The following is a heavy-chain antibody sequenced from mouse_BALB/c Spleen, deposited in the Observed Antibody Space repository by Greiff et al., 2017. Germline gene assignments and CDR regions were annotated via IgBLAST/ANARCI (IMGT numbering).Heavy chain of an antibody. J-gene: IGHJ4*01. D-gene: IGHD2-4*01. Sequence: EVQVVESGAELVKPGASVKLSCTASGFNIKDTYMHWVKQRPEQGLEWIGRIDPANGNTKYDPKFQGKATITADTSSNTAYLQLSSLTSEDTAVYYCARSTMINAMDYWGQGTSVTVSS. V-gene: IGHV14-3*02. CDR2: IDPANGNT. CDR3: ARSTMINAMDY. CDR1: GFNIKDTY.